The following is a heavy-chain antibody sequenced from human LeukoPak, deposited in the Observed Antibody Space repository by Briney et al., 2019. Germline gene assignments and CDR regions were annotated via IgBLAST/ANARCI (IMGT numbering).Heavy chain of an antibody. CDR2: IYYSGST. CDR1: GGSISSGGYY. J-gene: IGHJ5*02. V-gene: IGHV4-31*03. CDR3: ARAETVTFWFAP. Sequence: PSETLSLTCTVSGGSISSGGYYWSWIRQHPGKGLEWIGYIYYSGSTYYNPSLKSRVTISVDTSKNQFSLQLSSVTAAATAVYYCARAETVTFWFAPGAREPWSPSPQ. D-gene: IGHD4-17*01.